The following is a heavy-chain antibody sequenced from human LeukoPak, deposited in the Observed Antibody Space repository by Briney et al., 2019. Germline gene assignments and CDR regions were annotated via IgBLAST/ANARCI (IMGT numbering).Heavy chain of an antibody. CDR2: ISGSGGST. CDR1: GFTFSSYA. Sequence: PGGSLRLSCAASGFTFSSYAMSWVRQAPGKGLEWVSAISGSGGSTYYADSVKGRFTISRDNSKNTLYLQMNNLRAEDTAVYYCARSAYCSGGSCYSVDYWGQGTLVTVSS. D-gene: IGHD2-15*01. J-gene: IGHJ4*02. V-gene: IGHV3-23*01. CDR3: ARSAYCSGGSCYSVDY.